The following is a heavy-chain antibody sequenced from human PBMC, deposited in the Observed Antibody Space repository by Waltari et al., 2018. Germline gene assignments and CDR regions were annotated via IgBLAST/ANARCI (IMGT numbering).Heavy chain of an antibody. CDR2: ISSLSYI. CDR3: GRDVYGDYVGGGGGAFDI. D-gene: IGHD4-17*01. J-gene: IGHJ3*02. V-gene: IGHV3-21*01. CDR1: GFTLSTYS. Sequence: EVQLVESGGGMVKPGGSLRRSCAASGFTLSTYSMNWVRQAPGKGLAWFSSISSLSYISYVDSLKGRFTIPRDNAKNSLYLQMNSLRAEDTAVYYCGRDVYGDYVGGGGGAFDIWGQGTMVTVSS.